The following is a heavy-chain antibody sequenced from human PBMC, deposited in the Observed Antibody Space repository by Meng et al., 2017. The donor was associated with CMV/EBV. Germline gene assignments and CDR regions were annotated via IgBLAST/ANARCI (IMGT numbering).Heavy chain of an antibody. Sequence: GGSLRLSCAASGFTFSSYSMNWVRHAPGQGLEWVSSISSSSSYIYYADSVKDRFTISRDNAKTSLYLQMNSLRAEGTAVYYCARDRGYYGSESYGDYWGQGTLVTVSS. CDR1: GFTFSSYS. CDR2: ISSSSSYI. D-gene: IGHD3-10*01. V-gene: IGHV3-21*01. CDR3: ARDRGYYGSESYGDY. J-gene: IGHJ4*02.